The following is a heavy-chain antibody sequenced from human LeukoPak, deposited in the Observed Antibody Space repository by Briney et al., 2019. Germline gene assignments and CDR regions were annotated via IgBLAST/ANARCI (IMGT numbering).Heavy chain of an antibody. J-gene: IGHJ3*01. CDR3: ASRSSTSV. D-gene: IGHD2-2*01. CDR1: GFTFSTYN. V-gene: IGHV3-21*01. Sequence: GGSLRLSCAASGFTFSTYNMNWVRQAPGKGLEWVSSISTNSNYIYYADSVKGRFTISRDNAKNSLYLQMNSLRAEDTAVYYCASRSSTSVWGQGTMVTVSS. CDR2: ISTNSNYI.